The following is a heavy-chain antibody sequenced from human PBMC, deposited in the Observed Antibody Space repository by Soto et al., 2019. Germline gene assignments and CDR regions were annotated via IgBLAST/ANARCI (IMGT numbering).Heavy chain of an antibody. Sequence: EVQLLESGGGLVQPGGSLRLSCAASGFTFSSYAMSWVRQAPGKGLEWVSAISGSGGSTYYADSVKGRFTISRDNSKNTLYLQMNSLRAEDTAVYYCAKDQDVGYSSGHWPFDYWGQGTLVTVSS. D-gene: IGHD6-19*01. CDR1: GFTFSSYA. CDR2: ISGSGGST. V-gene: IGHV3-23*01. J-gene: IGHJ4*02. CDR3: AKDQDVGYSSGHWPFDY.